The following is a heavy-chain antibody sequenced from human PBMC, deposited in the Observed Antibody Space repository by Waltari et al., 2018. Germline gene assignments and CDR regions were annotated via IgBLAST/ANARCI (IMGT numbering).Heavy chain of an antibody. V-gene: IGHV3-48*03. D-gene: IGHD3-9*01. CDR2: IGSSDSTK. CDR3: AREHYGILTGYRGGFDY. CDR1: GFTFSDYE. J-gene: IGHJ4*02. Sequence: EVQLVESGGTLVQPGGSLRIPCAASGFTFSDYEMNWVRQAPGKGLEWLSFIGSSDSTKYYADSVKGRFSISRDNGNNSVYLQMNSLRVEDTAVYYCAREHYGILTGYRGGFDYWGRGTLVTVSS.